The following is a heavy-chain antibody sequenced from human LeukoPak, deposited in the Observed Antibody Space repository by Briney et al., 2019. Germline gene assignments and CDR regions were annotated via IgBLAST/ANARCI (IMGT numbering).Heavy chain of an antibody. J-gene: IGHJ4*02. V-gene: IGHV3-11*01. CDR3: ARQTPGGYSYYFDY. Sequence: GGSLRLSCVVSGFTVSNAWMSWVRQAPGKGLEWVSYISSSGSTIYYADSVKGRFTISRDNAKNSLYLQMNSLRAEDTAVYYCARQTPGGYSYYFDYWGQGTLVTVSS. D-gene: IGHD5-18*01. CDR1: GFTVSNAW. CDR2: ISSSGSTI.